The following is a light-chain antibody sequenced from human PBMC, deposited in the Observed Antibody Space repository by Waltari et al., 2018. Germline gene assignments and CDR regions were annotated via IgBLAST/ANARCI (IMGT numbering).Light chain of an antibody. V-gene: IGKV1-33*01. CDR2: DAS. Sequence: IQMTQSPSSLSASVGDRVTITSLASQDIRNYLNWYQQRSGKAPKLLIYDASTLETGVPARFSGNSSGTEFTFSINSLQAEDFATYYCQHYDGLPLTFGAGTRVEVK. CDR1: QDIRNY. J-gene: IGKJ4*01. CDR3: QHYDGLPLT.